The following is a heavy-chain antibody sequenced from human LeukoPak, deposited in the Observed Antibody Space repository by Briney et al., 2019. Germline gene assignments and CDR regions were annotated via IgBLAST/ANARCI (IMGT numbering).Heavy chain of an antibody. CDR2: IYYSGST. V-gene: IGHV4-39*01. CDR1: GGSISSSSHY. D-gene: IGHD3-22*01. J-gene: IGHJ4*02. Sequence: SETLSLTCTVSGGSISSSSHYWGWIRQPPGKGLEWIGSIYYSGSTYYNPSLKSRVTISVDTSKNQFSLKLTSVTVADTATYYCVRQGTNSGYYLLDYWGQGHPVIVSS. CDR3: VRQGTNSGYYLLDY.